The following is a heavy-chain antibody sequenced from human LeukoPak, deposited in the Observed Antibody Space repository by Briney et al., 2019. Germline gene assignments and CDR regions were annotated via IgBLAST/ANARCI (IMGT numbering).Heavy chain of an antibody. D-gene: IGHD2-8*01. V-gene: IGHV1-24*01. Sequence: GASVKVSCKVSGYTLTELSMHWVRQAPGKGLEWMGGFDPEDGETIYAQKFQGRVTMTKDTSTDTAYMELRSLRSDDTAVYYCARDSLHIVLMVYATRYYYMDVWGKGTTVTVSS. CDR1: GYTLTELS. CDR3: ARDSLHIVLMVYATRYYYMDV. J-gene: IGHJ6*03. CDR2: FDPEDGET.